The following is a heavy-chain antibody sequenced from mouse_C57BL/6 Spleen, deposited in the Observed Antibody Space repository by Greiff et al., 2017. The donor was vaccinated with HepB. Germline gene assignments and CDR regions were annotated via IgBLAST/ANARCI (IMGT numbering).Heavy chain of an antibody. CDR3: ARSDYIYYDYED. Sequence: QVQLKQPGTELVKPGASVKLSCKASGYTFTSYWMHWVKQRPGQGLEWIGNINPSNGGTNYNEKFKSKATLTVDKSSSTAYMQLSSLTSEDSAVYYCARSDYIYYDYEDWGQGTTLTVSS. D-gene: IGHD2-4*01. V-gene: IGHV1-53*01. CDR2: INPSNGGT. CDR1: GYTFTSYW. J-gene: IGHJ2*01.